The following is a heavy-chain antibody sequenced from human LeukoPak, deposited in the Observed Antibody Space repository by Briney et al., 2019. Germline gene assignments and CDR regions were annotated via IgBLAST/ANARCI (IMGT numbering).Heavy chain of an antibody. CDR3: ARYYYDSSGYYYSDY. Sequence: GGSLRLSCAASGFTFSSYGMHWVRQAPGKGLEWVAFIRYDGSNKYYADSVKGRFTISRDNSKNTLYLQMNSLRAEDTAVYYCARYYYDSSGYYYSDYWGQGTLVTVSS. J-gene: IGHJ4*02. D-gene: IGHD3-22*01. V-gene: IGHV3-30*02. CDR1: GFTFSSYG. CDR2: IRYDGSNK.